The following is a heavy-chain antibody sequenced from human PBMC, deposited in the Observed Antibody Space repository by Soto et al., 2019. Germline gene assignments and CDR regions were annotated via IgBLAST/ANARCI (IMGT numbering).Heavy chain of an antibody. D-gene: IGHD3-10*01. Sequence: SETLSLTCAVAGGSISSSNWWSWVRQPPGKGLEWIGEIYHSGSTNYNPSLKSRVTISVDKSKNQFSLKLSSVTAADTAVYYCAREKYYYGPRHFDYWGQRTLVTVSS. V-gene: IGHV4-4*02. CDR2: IYHSGST. CDR1: GGSISSSNW. CDR3: AREKYYYGPRHFDY. J-gene: IGHJ4*02.